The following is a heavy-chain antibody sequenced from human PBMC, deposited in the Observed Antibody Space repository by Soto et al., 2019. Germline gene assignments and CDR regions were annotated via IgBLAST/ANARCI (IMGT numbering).Heavy chain of an antibody. D-gene: IGHD4-4*01. Sequence: SVKVSCKASVFTFTSSAMQWVRQARGQRLEWIGWIVVGSGNTNYAQKFQERVTITRDMSTSTAYMELSSLRSEDTAVYYCAAVGSNYQINAFDIWGQGTMVTVSS. V-gene: IGHV1-58*02. J-gene: IGHJ3*02. CDR2: IVVGSGNT. CDR3: AAVGSNYQINAFDI. CDR1: VFTFTSSA.